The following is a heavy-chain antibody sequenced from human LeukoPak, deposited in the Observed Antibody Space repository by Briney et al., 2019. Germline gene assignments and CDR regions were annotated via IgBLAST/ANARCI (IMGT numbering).Heavy chain of an antibody. CDR1: GFTFSTYS. J-gene: IGHJ5*02. V-gene: IGHV3-48*02. D-gene: IGHD2-21*02. CDR2: ISSSSSTI. CDR3: ARGRAYCGGDCYSGWFDP. Sequence: GGSLRLSCAASGFTFSTYSMNWIRQAPGKGLEWVSYISSSSSTIYYADSVKGRFTISRDNAKNSLYLQMNSLRDEDTAVYYCARGRAYCGGDCYSGWFDPWGQGTLVTVSS.